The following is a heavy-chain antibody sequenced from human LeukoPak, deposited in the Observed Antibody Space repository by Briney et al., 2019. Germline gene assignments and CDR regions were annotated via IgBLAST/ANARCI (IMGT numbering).Heavy chain of an antibody. V-gene: IGHV3-9*01. CDR2: ISWNSGSI. Sequence: GGSLRLSCAASGFTFDDYAMHWVRQAPGKGLGWVSGISWNSGSIGYADSAKGRFTISRDNAKNSLYLQMNSLRAEDTALYYCAKGPPSVGATLFAYWGQGTLVTVSS. CDR1: GFTFDDYA. J-gene: IGHJ4*02. CDR3: AKGPPSVGATLFAY. D-gene: IGHD1-26*01.